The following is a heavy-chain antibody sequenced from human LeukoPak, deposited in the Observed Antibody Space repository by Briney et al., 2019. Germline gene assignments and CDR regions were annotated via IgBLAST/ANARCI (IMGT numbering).Heavy chain of an antibody. CDR3: ARDEAAVAGRTWGYYYYYMDV. Sequence: GGSLRLSCAASGFTFDDYGMSWVRQAPGKGLEWVSGINWNGGSTGYADSVKGRFTISRDNAKNSLYLQMNSLGAEDTALYYCARDEAAVAGRTWGYYYYYMDVWGKGTTVTVSS. D-gene: IGHD6-19*01. V-gene: IGHV3-20*04. J-gene: IGHJ6*03. CDR1: GFTFDDYG. CDR2: INWNGGST.